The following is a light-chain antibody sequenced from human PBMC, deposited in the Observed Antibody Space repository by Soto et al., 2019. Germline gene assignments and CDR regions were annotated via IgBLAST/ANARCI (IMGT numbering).Light chain of an antibody. CDR1: ETISNF. CDR3: PQGYKTPQT. Sequence: DIQMTQSPSSLSASVGDTVTITCRASETISNFLSWFQQRSGEAPRLLIYGASTLHSGVSSRFSGSGSGTDFTLTITGLQREDFATYYCPQGYKTPQTFGQGTRVEI. J-gene: IGKJ1*01. V-gene: IGKV1-39*01. CDR2: GAS.